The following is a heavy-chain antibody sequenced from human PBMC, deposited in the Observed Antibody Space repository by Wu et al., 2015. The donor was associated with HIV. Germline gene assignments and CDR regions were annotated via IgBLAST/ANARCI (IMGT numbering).Heavy chain of an antibody. CDR1: GYTFYEYG. D-gene: IGHD1-26*01. CDR2: ISVYST. CDR3: XRDLGPKWELPDYSYYMDV. Sequence: QVQLVQSGADVQKPGASVKVSCKTFGYTFYEYGIVWVRQAPGRGLEWMGWISVYSTHYATNFRGRFRMTMDTSTSIAHMELSRLTSDDTAVYYCXRDLGPKWELPDYSYYMDVWGKRDHGQPSP. V-gene: IGHV1-18*01. J-gene: IGHJ6*03.